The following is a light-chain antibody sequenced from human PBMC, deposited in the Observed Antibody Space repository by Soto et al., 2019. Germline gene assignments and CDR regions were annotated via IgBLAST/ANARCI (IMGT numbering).Light chain of an antibody. Sequence: DIQITQSPSTLPASVVDRVTIICRASQSISNWLAWYQPKPGTAAKLLIYHASTLESGVPSRFSVSGSGTEFTLTIISLQPDAFATYYCQQYMSYSFGQGTKVDNK. CDR2: HAS. CDR1: QSISNW. V-gene: IGKV1-5*02. CDR3: QQYMSYS. J-gene: IGKJ1*01.